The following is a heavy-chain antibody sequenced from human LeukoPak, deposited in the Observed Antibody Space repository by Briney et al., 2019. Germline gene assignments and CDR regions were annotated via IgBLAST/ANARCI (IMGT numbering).Heavy chain of an antibody. CDR3: ARVGSYYFDY. CDR2: IIPILGIA. J-gene: IGHJ4*02. D-gene: IGHD1-26*01. V-gene: IGHV1-69*16. CDR1: GGTFSSYT. Sequence: ASVKVSCKASGGTFSSYTIRWVRQAPGQGLEWMGRIIPILGIANYAQKFQGRVTITTDESTSTAYMELSSLRSEDTAVYYCARVGSYYFDYWGQGTLVTVSS.